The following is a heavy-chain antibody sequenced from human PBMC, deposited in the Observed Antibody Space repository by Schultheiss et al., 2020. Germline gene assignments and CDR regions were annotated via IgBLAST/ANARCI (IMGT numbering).Heavy chain of an antibody. CDR1: GGSISSGGYS. CDR3: ARMMNWFDP. CDR2: IYYSGST. Sequence: SETLSLTCAVSGGSISSGGYSWSWIRQPPGKGLEWIGYIYYSGSTYYNPSLKSRVTISVDTSKNQFSLKLSSVTAADTAVYYCARMMNWFDPWGQGTLVTVSS. J-gene: IGHJ5*02. V-gene: IGHV4-30-4*07. D-gene: IGHD3-16*01.